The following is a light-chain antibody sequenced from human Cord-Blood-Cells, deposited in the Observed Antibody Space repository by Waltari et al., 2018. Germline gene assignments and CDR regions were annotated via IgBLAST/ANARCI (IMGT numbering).Light chain of an antibody. V-gene: IGKV3-11*01. J-gene: IGKJ5*01. CDR1: QTVSSY. CDR2: DAS. Sequence: EIVLTQSQATLSLSPGGRAHRSRRASQTVSSYLAWYQQKPGQAPRLLIYDASNRATGIPARFSGSGSGTDFTLTISSLEPEDFAVYYRQQRSNGPITLGQWTRLDTK. CDR3: QQRSNGPIT.